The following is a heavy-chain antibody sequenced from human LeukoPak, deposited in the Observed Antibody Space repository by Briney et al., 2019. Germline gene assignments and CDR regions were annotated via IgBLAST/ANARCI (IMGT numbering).Heavy chain of an antibody. J-gene: IGHJ3*02. CDR1: GYTFTSYG. D-gene: IGHD2-8*01. V-gene: IGHV1-69*05. Sequence: ASVKVSCKASGYTFTSYGISWVRQAPGQGLEWMGRIIPIFGTANYAQKFQGGVTITTDESTSTAYMELSSLRSEDTAVYYCARDRAARGYCTNGVCQEGALDIWGQGTMVTVSS. CDR3: ARDRAARGYCTNGVCQEGALDI. CDR2: IIPIFGTA.